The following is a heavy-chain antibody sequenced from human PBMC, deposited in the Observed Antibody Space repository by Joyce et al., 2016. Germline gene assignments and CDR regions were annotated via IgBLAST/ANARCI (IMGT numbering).Heavy chain of an antibody. Sequence: QVTLRESGPALVKPTQTLTLTCTFSGFSLSTRGMYVGWIRQPPGKALEWLALIDWVNDKCYSPSLETRLTISKDRSKNQVVLTMTNMDPVDTATYYCARCPDHGGKGPFDHWGQGALVTVSS. CDR3: ARCPDHGGKGPFDH. J-gene: IGHJ4*02. V-gene: IGHV2-70*01. CDR1: GFSLSTRGMY. D-gene: IGHD4-23*01. CDR2: IDWVNDK.